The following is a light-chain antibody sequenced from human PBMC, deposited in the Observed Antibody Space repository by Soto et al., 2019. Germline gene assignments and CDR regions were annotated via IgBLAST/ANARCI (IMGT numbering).Light chain of an antibody. V-gene: IGLV2-14*01. CDR3: ISYTSSSTSYV. CDR1: SSDVGGYNH. J-gene: IGLJ1*01. CDR2: EVS. Sequence: QSALTQPASVSGSPGQSITISCTGTSSDVGGYNHVAWYQQHPGKAPKLMIYEVSNRPSGVSNRFSGSKSGNTASLTISGLQAEDEADYYCISYTSSSTSYVFGTGTQLTVL.